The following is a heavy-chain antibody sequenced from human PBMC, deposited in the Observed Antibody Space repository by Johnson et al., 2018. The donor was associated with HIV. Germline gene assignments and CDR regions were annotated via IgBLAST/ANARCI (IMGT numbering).Heavy chain of an antibody. V-gene: IGHV3-30*18. Sequence: QVQLVESGGGLVQPGRSLRLSCAASGFTFSSYGMHWVRQAPGKGLEWVAVISYDGSNKYYADSVKGRFTISRDNSKNTLYLQMNSLRAEDTAVYYCAKDNPGVSHAFDIWGQGTMVTVSS. CDR1: GFTFSSYG. CDR2: ISYDGSNK. CDR3: AKDNPGVSHAFDI. J-gene: IGHJ3*02. D-gene: IGHD1-14*01.